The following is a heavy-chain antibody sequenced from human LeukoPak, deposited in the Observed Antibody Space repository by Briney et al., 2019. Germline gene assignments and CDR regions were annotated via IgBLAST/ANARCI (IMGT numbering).Heavy chain of an antibody. Sequence: PSETLSLTCTVSGGSISSYYWSWIRQPPEKGLEWIGEINHSGSTNYNPSLKSRVTISVDTSKNQFSLKLNSVTAADTAVYYCARGSRRFDPWGQGTLVTVSS. CDR3: ARGSRRFDP. V-gene: IGHV4-34*01. CDR1: GGSISSYY. CDR2: INHSGST. J-gene: IGHJ5*02.